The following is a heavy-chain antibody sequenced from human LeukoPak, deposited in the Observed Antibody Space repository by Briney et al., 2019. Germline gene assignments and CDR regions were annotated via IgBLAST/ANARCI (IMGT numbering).Heavy chain of an antibody. D-gene: IGHD3-10*01. CDR1: GASISSYF. J-gene: IGHJ4*02. CDR2: IYYSGST. V-gene: IGHV4-59*01. CDR3: ARLDGFGELSYFDY. Sequence: SETLSLTCTVSGASISSYFWGRVRQPPGKGLEWIGYIYYSGSTNYNPSLKSRVTISLDTSKNQFSLKLSSVTAADTAVYYCARLDGFGELSYFDYWGQGTLVTVSS.